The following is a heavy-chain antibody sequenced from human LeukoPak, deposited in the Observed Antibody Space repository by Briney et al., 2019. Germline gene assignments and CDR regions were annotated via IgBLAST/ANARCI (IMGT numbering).Heavy chain of an antibody. D-gene: IGHD6-13*01. CDR2: IYYSGST. CDR1: GGSISSSSYY. J-gene: IGHJ5*02. Sequence: PSETLSLTCTVSGGSISSSSYYWSWIRQPPGKGLEWIGYIYYSGSTNYNPSLKSRVTISVDTSKNQFSLKLSSVTAADTAVYYCAREGAAAGDYINWFDPWGQGTLVTVSS. V-gene: IGHV4-61*01. CDR3: AREGAAAGDYINWFDP.